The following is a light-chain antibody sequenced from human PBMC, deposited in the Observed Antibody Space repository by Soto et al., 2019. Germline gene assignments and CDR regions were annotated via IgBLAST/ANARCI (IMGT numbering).Light chain of an antibody. Sequence: QSALTQPASVSGSPGQSITISCTGTSSDVGGYNYVSWYQQHPGKAPKLMIYDVSNRPSGVSNRFSGSKSGNTASLTISGLQAEDEADYYCSSYTSSSNFAVFGGGTKLTVL. J-gene: IGLJ2*01. CDR3: SSYTSSSNFAV. V-gene: IGLV2-14*01. CDR2: DVS. CDR1: SSDVGGYNY.